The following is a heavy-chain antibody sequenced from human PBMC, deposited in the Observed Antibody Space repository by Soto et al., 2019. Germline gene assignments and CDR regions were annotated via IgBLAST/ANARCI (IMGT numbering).Heavy chain of an antibody. D-gene: IGHD3-22*01. CDR1: GFTFSDYY. CDR2: ISSSGSTI. J-gene: IGHJ4*02. Sequence: GGSLRLSCAASGFTFSDYYMSWIRQAPGKGLEWVSYISSSGSTIYYADSVKGRFTISRDNAKNSLYLQMNSLRAEDTAVYYCARGSTYYYDSSGYYIYYFDYWGQGTLVTVSS. CDR3: ARGSTYYYDSSGYYIYYFDY. V-gene: IGHV3-11*01.